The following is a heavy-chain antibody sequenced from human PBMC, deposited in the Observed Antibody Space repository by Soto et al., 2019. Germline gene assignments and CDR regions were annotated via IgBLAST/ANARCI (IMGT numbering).Heavy chain of an antibody. D-gene: IGHD2-15*01. CDR1: VHIFIDYW. CDR2: VYPRDSDT. CDR3: ARPPLPGYSIHFNS. Sequence: GESLKISCQASVHIFIDYWICWLRHMPGKGLEWMGIVYPRDSDTRYSPSFQGQVTISADRSTGTAFPQWRGLKASDTALYYCARPPLPGYSIHFNSWGQGTLVTVSS. J-gene: IGHJ4*02. V-gene: IGHV5-51*01.